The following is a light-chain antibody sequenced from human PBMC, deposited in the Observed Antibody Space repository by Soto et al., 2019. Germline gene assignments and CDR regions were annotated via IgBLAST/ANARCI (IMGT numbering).Light chain of an antibody. CDR2: EVS. Sequence: QSALTQPASVSGSPGQSITISCTGTSSDVGGYNYVSWYQQHPGKAPKLMIYEVSNWPSGISSRFSGSKSGNTASLTISGLQAEDEADYYCSSYTSSHTYVFGTGNKLTVL. V-gene: IGLV2-14*01. CDR1: SSDVGGYNY. J-gene: IGLJ1*01. CDR3: SSYTSSHTYV.